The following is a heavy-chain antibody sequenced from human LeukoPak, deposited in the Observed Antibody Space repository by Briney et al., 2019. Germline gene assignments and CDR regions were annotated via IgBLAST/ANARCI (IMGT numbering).Heavy chain of an antibody. J-gene: IGHJ5*02. CDR1: GYTFSSYA. V-gene: IGHV1-3*04. Sequence: ASVTVSCKASGYTFSSYAMHWVRQAPGQGLEWMGWINTGNGNTKYSQKFQGRVTITKDTSASTTYMELSSLRSEDTAVYYCARERAVGATTSWFDPWGQGTLVTVSS. CDR2: INTGNGNT. CDR3: ARERAVGATTSWFDP. D-gene: IGHD1-26*01.